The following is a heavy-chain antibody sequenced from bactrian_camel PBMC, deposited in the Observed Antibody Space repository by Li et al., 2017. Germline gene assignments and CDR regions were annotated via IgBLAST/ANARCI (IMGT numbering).Heavy chain of an antibody. D-gene: IGHD2*01. J-gene: IGHJ6*01. Sequence: HVQLVESGGGSVEAGESLRLSCKADGFTYLRNCMGWLRQVLGKEREGVAFIGGDGSTTYADSAEGRFTISKDKNTLYLQMNSLKPEDTARYYCAAAASFPKWCNMDWVNSFGFRGQGTQVTVS. V-gene: IGHV3S55*01. CDR2: IGGDGST. CDR1: GFTYLRNC. CDR3: AAAASFPKWCNMDWVNSFGF.